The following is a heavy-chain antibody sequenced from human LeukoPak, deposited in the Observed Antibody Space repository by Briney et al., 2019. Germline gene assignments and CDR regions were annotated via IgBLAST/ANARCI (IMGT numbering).Heavy chain of an antibody. CDR3: ARGFQWPPKPNAFDI. V-gene: IGHV4-59*01. J-gene: IGHJ3*02. Sequence: PSETLSLTCTVSGGSISSYYWSWMRQPPGEGLEWIGNIYYTGDTNYNTSLQSRVTISVTVSEKQFVQFSLKLGSVPAANTAVYYCARGFQWPPKPNAFDIWGQGTVVTVSS. D-gene: IGHD2-8*01. CDR2: IYYTGDT. CDR1: GGSISSYY.